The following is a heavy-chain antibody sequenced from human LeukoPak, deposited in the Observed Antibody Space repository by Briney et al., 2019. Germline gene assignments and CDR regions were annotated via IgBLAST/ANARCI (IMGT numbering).Heavy chain of an antibody. D-gene: IGHD3-9*01. V-gene: IGHV3-7*02. CDR2: MKPDGSDK. J-gene: IGHJ4*02. CDR3: ATHNDWRRDY. Sequence: GGSLRLSCVGSGFIFSSYWMTWVRQAPGKGLEWVANMKPDGSDKNCVDSLKGRFTISRDNAKNSLYLRLNSLRAEDTAVYYCATHNDWRRDYWGQGTLVTVSS. CDR1: GFIFSSYW.